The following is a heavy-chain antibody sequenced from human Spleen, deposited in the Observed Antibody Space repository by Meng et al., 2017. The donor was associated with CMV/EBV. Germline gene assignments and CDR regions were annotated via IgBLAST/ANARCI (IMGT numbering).Heavy chain of an antibody. D-gene: IGHD3-22*01. Sequence: GFTFSIYAMHWVRQAPGKGLEWVAVISSDGNNKYFGDSVKGRLTISRDNSNNTLYLQMHSLRVEDTAVYYCARGSSSDYSPYWFDPWGQGTLVTVSS. J-gene: IGHJ5*02. V-gene: IGHV3-30*04. CDR3: ARGSSSDYSPYWFDP. CDR1: GFTFSIYA. CDR2: ISSDGNNK.